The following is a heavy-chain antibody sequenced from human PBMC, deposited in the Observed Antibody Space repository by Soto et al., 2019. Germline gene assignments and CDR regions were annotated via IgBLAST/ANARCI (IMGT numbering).Heavy chain of an antibody. J-gene: IGHJ6*02. D-gene: IGHD6-13*01. CDR1: GGTFSSYT. V-gene: IGHV1-69*02. CDR2: IIPILGIA. Sequence: QVQLVQSGAEVKKPGSSVKVSCKASGGTFSSYTISWVRQAPGQGLEWMGRIIPILGIANYAQKFQGRVTITADKXTSTAYMELSSLRSEDTAVYYCAGRSRILGGGMDVWGQGTTVTVSS. CDR3: AGRSRILGGGMDV.